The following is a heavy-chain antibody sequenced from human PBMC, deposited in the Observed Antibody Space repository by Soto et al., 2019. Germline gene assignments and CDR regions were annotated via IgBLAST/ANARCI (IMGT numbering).Heavy chain of an antibody. CDR3: ARGDTVVVAAIPRYYGMDV. CDR1: GGTFSSYA. Sequence: SVKVSCKASGGTFSSYAISWVRQAPGQGLEWMGGIIPIFGTANYAQKFQGRVTITADESTSTAYMELSSLRSEDTAVYYCARGDTVVVAAIPRYYGMDVWGQGTKVTVSS. J-gene: IGHJ6*02. CDR2: IIPIFGTA. D-gene: IGHD2-15*01. V-gene: IGHV1-69*13.